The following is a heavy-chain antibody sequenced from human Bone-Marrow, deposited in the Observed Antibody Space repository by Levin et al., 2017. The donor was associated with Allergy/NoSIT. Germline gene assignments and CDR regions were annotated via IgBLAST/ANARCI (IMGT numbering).Heavy chain of an antibody. CDR1: GYNFIGYY. V-gene: IGHV1-2*06. CDR2: INPNSGGA. Sequence: KRGESLKISCKASGYNFIGYYIHWVRQAPGQGLEWMGRINPNSGGANYAPKFQGRVTMTRDTSISTVYMELGSLTSDDTAIYYCARNGGHDSWFLYAFDIWGQGTMVTVSS. D-gene: IGHD6-13*01. J-gene: IGHJ3*02. CDR3: ARNGGHDSWFLYAFDI.